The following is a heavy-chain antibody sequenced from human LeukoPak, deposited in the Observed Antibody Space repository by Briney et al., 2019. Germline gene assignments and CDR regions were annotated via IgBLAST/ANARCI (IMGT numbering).Heavy chain of an antibody. J-gene: IGHJ4*02. CDR3: AKVAKYYYGSETYYFFEH. CDR2: IQEDGTEK. CDR1: GFAFTTYW. Sequence: GSLRLSCAASGFAFTTYWMSWVRQAPGKGLEWVANIQEDGTEKYYVGSVKGRFTISRDNAKNSLYLQMNSLRVEDTAVYYCAKVAKYYYGSETYYFFEHWGQGTPVTASS. V-gene: IGHV3-7*01. D-gene: IGHD3-10*01.